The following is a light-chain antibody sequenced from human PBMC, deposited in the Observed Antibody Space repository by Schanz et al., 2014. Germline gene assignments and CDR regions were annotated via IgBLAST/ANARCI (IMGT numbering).Light chain of an antibody. V-gene: IGKV4-1*01. CDR2: WAS. Sequence: DIVLTQSPDSLAVSLGERATINCKSSQSVLYSSNNKNYLAWYQQKPGQPPKLLIYWASTRESGVPDRFSGSGSGTDFTLTISSLQAEDVAVYYCHQYYSAPVTFGGGTKVEI. CDR3: HQYYSAPVT. CDR1: QSVLYSSNNKNY. J-gene: IGKJ4*01.